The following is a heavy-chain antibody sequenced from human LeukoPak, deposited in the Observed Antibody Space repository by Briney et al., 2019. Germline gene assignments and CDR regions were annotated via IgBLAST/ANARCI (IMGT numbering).Heavy chain of an antibody. CDR3: AREVRQQLVLFGRVYYFDY. J-gene: IGHJ4*02. CDR1: GGSFSGYY. CDR2: IYTSGST. V-gene: IGHV4-4*07. D-gene: IGHD6-13*01. Sequence: SETLSLTCAVYGGSFSGYYWSWIRQPAGKGLEWIGRIYTSGSTNYNPSLKSRVTMSVDTSKNQFSLKLSSVTAADTAVYYCAREVRQQLVLFGRVYYFDYWGQGTLVTVSS.